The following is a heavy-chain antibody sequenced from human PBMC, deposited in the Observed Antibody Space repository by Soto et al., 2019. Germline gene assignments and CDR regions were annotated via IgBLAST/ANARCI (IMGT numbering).Heavy chain of an antibody. CDR2: IYHSGST. D-gene: IGHD3-10*01. CDR1: GGSISSGGYS. J-gene: IGHJ4*02. Sequence: SETLSLTCAVSGGSISSGGYSWSWIRQPPGKGLEWIGYIYHSGSTYYNPSLESRVTISVDRSKNQFSLKLSSVTAADTAVYYCASRGSLFDYWGQGTLVTVSS. V-gene: IGHV4-30-2*01. CDR3: ASRGSLFDY.